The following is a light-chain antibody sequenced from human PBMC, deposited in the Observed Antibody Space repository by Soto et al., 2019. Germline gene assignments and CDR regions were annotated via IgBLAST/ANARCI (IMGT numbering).Light chain of an antibody. Sequence: QSVLTQPPSVPGAPGQRVAISCTGSSSNIGAEYDVHWYQQLPGTAPKRLIYGDNNRPSGVPDRFSGSKSGTSASLAITGLQPEDEADYYCQSYDSSLTTFVFGPGTKVTVL. J-gene: IGLJ1*01. CDR1: SSNIGAEYD. CDR2: GDN. CDR3: QSYDSSLTTFV. V-gene: IGLV1-40*01.